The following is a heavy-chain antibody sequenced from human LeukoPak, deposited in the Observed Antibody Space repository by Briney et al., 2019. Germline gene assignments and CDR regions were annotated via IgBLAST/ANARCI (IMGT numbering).Heavy chain of an antibody. D-gene: IGHD6-19*01. Sequence: QTGGSLRLSCAASGFTFSSYAMSWVRQAPGKGLEWVSAISGSGGSTYYADSVKGRFTISRDNSKNTLYLQMNSLRAEDTAVYYCARTGLVPGDFDYWGQGTLVTVSS. J-gene: IGHJ4*02. CDR2: ISGSGGST. V-gene: IGHV3-23*01. CDR3: ARTGLVPGDFDY. CDR1: GFTFSSYA.